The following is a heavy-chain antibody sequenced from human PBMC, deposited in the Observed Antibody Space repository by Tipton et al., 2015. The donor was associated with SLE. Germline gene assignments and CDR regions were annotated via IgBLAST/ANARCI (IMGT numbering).Heavy chain of an antibody. D-gene: IGHD4-17*01. V-gene: IGHV3-11*01. CDR1: GGSISTYY. J-gene: IGHJ6*02. Sequence: SLRLSCSVSGGSISTYYWSWIRQAPGKGLEWVSYISSSGSTIYYADSVKGRFTISRDNAKNSLYLQMNSLRAEDTAVYYCARGTYGYGMDVWGQGTTVTVSS. CDR2: ISSSGSTI. CDR3: ARGTYGYGMDV.